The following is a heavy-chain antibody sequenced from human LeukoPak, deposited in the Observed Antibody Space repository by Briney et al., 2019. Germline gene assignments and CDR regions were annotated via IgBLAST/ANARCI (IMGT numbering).Heavy chain of an antibody. CDR3: ASDKGYSNNYFDY. CDR2: IYYTGST. V-gene: IGHV4-39*01. J-gene: IGHJ4*01. D-gene: IGHD6-13*01. Sequence: PSETLSLTCTVSGDSISSSSSGYYWGWIRQPPGEGLEWIGSIYYTGSTYYNSSLKSRVTISVDTSKNQFSLNLSSVTAADTALYYCASDKGYSNNYFDYWGQGTLVTVSS. CDR1: GDSISSSSSGYY.